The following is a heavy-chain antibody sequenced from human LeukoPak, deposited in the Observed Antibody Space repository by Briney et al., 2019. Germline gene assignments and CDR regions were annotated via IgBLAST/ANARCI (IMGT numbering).Heavy chain of an antibody. D-gene: IGHD3-22*01. CDR2: IRYDGSNK. CDR1: GFTFSSYG. CDR3: AKDYYYYDSSGYGG. J-gene: IGHJ4*02. V-gene: IGHV3-30*02. Sequence: GGSLRLSCTASGFTFSSYGMHWVRQAPGKGLEWVAFIRYDGSNKYYADSVKGRFTISRDNSKNTLYLQMNSLRAEDTAVYYCAKDYYYYDSSGYGGWGQGTLVTVSS.